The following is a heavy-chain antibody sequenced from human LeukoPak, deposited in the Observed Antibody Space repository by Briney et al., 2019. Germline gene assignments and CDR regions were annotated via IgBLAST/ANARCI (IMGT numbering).Heavy chain of an antibody. Sequence: PSQTLSLTCAVSGGSISSGGYSWSWIRQPPGKGLEWIGYIYYSGSTYYNPSLKSRVTISVDTSKNQFSLKLSSVTAADTAVYYCARGPVGGTTYNDGDAFDIWGQGTMVTVSS. CDR1: GGSISSGGYS. D-gene: IGHD1-7*01. CDR3: ARGPVGGTTYNDGDAFDI. J-gene: IGHJ3*02. V-gene: IGHV4-30-4*07. CDR2: IYYSGST.